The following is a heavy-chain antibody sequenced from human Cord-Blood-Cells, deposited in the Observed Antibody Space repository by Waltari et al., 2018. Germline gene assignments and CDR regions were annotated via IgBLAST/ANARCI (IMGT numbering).Heavy chain of an antibody. CDR2: INPNSGGT. Sequence: QVQLVQSGAQVKQPGASVTVPCKAPAYTFPAYNMHWVRQAPGQGLERMGWINPNSGGTNYAHKLQGWVTMTRDTSISTAYMELSRLRSDDTAVYYCAILPLTGDTDYWGQGTLVTVSS. D-gene: IGHD7-27*01. CDR1: AYTFPAYN. CDR3: AILPLTGDTDY. J-gene: IGHJ4*02. V-gene: IGHV1-2*04.